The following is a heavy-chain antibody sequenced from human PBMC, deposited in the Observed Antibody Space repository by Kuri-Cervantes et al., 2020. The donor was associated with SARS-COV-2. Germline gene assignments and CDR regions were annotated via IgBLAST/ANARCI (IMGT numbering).Heavy chain of an antibody. CDR2: VSGKANIYAT. J-gene: IGHJ4*02. CDR1: GFPSSSFW. D-gene: IGHD2-2*01. V-gene: IGHV3-73*01. Sequence: GGPLRPPFAPSGFPSSSFWWSWVRQVSGKGLEWVGRVSGKANIYATAYAASVKGRFTISRDVSKNMAYLQMNSPRAEDTAVDYCAREPTSVGRGCSSTSCYYEVDYWGQGTLVTVSS. CDR3: AREPTSVGRGCSSTSCYYEVDY.